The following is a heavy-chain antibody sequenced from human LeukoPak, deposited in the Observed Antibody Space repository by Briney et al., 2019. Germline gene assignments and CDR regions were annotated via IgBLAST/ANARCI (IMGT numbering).Heavy chain of an antibody. CDR1: GFTFSDYY. CDR3: ARLFGSGTYLFDY. J-gene: IGHJ4*02. Sequence: GGSLRLSCAASGFTFSDYYMSWIRHAPGMGLEWLSCISSSGSTIYYADSVKGRFTISRDNARNSLYLQMNSLRAEDTAVYYCARLFGSGTYLFDYWGQGTLVTVSS. CDR2: ISSSGSTI. V-gene: IGHV3-11*01. D-gene: IGHD3-10*01.